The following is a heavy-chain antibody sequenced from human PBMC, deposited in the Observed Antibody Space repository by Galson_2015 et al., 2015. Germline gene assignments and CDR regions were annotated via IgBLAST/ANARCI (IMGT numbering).Heavy chain of an antibody. V-gene: IGHV3-30-3*01. Sequence: SLRLSCAASGFTFSSYALHWVRQAPGKGLDWVAVISYDGSNKDYADSVKGRFTISRDNSKNTLYLQMNSLRAEDTAVYYCARDWGGVGATTPFDYWGQGTLVTVSS. CDR1: GFTFSSYA. J-gene: IGHJ4*02. CDR2: ISYDGSNK. CDR3: ARDWGGVGATTPFDY. D-gene: IGHD1-26*01.